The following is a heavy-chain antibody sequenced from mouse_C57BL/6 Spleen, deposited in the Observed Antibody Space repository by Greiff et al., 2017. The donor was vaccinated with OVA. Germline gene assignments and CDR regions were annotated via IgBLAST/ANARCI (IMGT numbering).Heavy chain of an antibody. V-gene: IGHV1-26*01. J-gene: IGHJ4*01. Sequence: EVQLQQSGPELVKPGASVKISCKASGYTFTDYYMNWVKQSPGQSLEWIGDINPKNGGTSYNQKFKGKATLTVDKSSSTADMELRSLTSEDSAVYYFSRNVSFYDYAMDYWGQGTSVTVSS. CDR2: INPKNGGT. D-gene: IGHD1-1*01. CDR3: SRNVSFYDYAMDY. CDR1: GYTFTDYY.